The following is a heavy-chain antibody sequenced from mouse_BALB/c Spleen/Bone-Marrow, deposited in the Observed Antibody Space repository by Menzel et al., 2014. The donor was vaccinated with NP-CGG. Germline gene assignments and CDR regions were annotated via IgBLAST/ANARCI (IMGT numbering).Heavy chain of an antibody. V-gene: IGHV4-1*02. CDR3: ARLHYYGYGDY. D-gene: IGHD1-2*01. J-gene: IGHJ2*01. CDR1: GFDFSRYW. CDR2: INPDSSTI. Sequence: DVQLQESGGGLVQPGGSLKLSCAASGFDFSRYWMSWVGQAPGKGLEWIGEINPDSSTINYTPSLKDKFIISRDNAKNTLYLQMSKVRSEDTALYYCARLHYYGYGDYWGQGTTLTVSS.